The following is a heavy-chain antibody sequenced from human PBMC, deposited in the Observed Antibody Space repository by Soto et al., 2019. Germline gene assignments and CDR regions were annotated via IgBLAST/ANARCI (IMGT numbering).Heavy chain of an antibody. CDR1: GFSVSSTY. J-gene: IGHJ3*01. Sequence: GGSLRLSCAASGFSVSSTYMSWVRQAPGKGLEWVSIIYSAGNTYYADSVKGRFTISRDNSKNTLLLQMISLRAEDTAVYYCARNSLDYGGNGAAFDLWGQGTMVTVSS. D-gene: IGHD4-17*01. V-gene: IGHV3-53*01. CDR3: ARNSLDYGGNGAAFDL. CDR2: IYSAGNT.